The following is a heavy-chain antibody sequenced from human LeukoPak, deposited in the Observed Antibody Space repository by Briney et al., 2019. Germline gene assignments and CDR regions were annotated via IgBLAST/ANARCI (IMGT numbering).Heavy chain of an antibody. CDR1: GFTFSSYW. CDR2: IKQDGSEK. Sequence: GGSLRLSCAASGFTFSSYWMSWVRQAPGKGLEWVANIKQDGSEKYYVDSVKGRFTISRDNAKNSLYLQMNSLRDEDTAVYYCARDPYSGNYGDYYYYSMDVWGKGTTVTISS. J-gene: IGHJ6*03. V-gene: IGHV3-7*01. D-gene: IGHD1-26*01. CDR3: ARDPYSGNYGDYYYYSMDV.